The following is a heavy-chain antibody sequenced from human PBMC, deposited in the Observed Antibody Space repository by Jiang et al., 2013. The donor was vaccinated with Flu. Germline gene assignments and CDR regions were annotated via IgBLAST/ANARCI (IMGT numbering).Heavy chain of an antibody. Sequence: KPTQTLTLTCTFSGFSLSTSGMCVSWIRQPPGKALEWLALIDWDDDKYYSTSLKTRLTISKDTSKNQVVLTMTNMDPVDTATYYCARSYYDSSGPLDFQHWGQGTLVTVSS. CDR1: GFSLSTSGMC. V-gene: IGHV2-70*01. CDR2: IDWDDDK. J-gene: IGHJ1*01. D-gene: IGHD3-22*01. CDR3: ARSYYDSSGPLDFQH.